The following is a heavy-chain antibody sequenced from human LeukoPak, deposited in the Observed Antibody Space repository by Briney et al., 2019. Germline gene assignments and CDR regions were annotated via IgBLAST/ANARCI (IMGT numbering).Heavy chain of an antibody. CDR1: GGSINSYY. Sequence: SETLSLTCTVSGGSINSYYWSWIRQPPGKGLEWIGYIYDIGTTNYNPSLKTRVTMSVDTSNNQFSLKLSSVTAADTAVYYCATGVHGITAAGDYYFDYWGQGTLVTVSS. CDR2: IYDIGTT. V-gene: IGHV4-59*03. D-gene: IGHD6-13*01. J-gene: IGHJ4*02. CDR3: ATGVHGITAAGDYYFDY.